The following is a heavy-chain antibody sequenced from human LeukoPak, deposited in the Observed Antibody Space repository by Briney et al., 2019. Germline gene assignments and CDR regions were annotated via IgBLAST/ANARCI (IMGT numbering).Heavy chain of an antibody. J-gene: IGHJ5*02. CDR3: ARDHQLQNGNWFDP. Sequence: GGSLRLSCAASGFTFSSYGMHWVRQAPGKGLEWVAAISYDGSNKYYADSVKGRFSVSRDNSKNTLYLQMNSLRPEDTAVYYCARDHQLQNGNWFDPWGQGTLVTVSS. CDR2: ISYDGSNK. D-gene: IGHD2-2*01. V-gene: IGHV3-30*03. CDR1: GFTFSSYG.